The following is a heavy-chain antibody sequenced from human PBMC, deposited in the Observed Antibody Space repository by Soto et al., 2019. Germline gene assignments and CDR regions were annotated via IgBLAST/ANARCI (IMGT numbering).Heavy chain of an antibody. D-gene: IGHD6-19*01. V-gene: IGHV1-2*04. Sequence: QVQLVQSGAEVKKPGASVKVSCKASGYTFTGYSMHWVRQAPGQGLERMGWINPNSGGTNYAQKVQGWVTMTRDTSISTAYMELSRLRSDDTAVYYCARGGSGWPPYYYYYGMDVWGQGTTVTVSS. CDR3: ARGGSGWPPYYYYYGMDV. CDR1: GYTFTGYS. CDR2: INPNSGGT. J-gene: IGHJ6*02.